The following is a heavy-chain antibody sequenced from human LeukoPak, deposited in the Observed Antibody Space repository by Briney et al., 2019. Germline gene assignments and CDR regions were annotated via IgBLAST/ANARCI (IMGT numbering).Heavy chain of an antibody. Sequence: ASVKVSCKASGYIFTNYDIHWVRQAPGQGLEWMGWINPNSGGTNYAQKFQGRITMTRDTSISTAYMELSRLRSDDTAVYYCAYTGSGGPNNWFDPWGQGTLVTVSS. CDR2: INPNSGGT. CDR3: AYTGSGGPNNWFDP. J-gene: IGHJ5*02. D-gene: IGHD3-10*01. V-gene: IGHV1-2*02. CDR1: GYIFTNYD.